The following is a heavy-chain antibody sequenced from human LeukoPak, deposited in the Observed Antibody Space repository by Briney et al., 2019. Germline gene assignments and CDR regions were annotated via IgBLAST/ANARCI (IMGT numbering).Heavy chain of an antibody. CDR1: GYTFTSYY. CDR3: ARTSTDYYYYMDV. Sequence: ASVKVSCKASGYTFTSYYMHWVRQAPGQGLEWMGIINPSGGSTSYAQKFQGRVTMTRDMSTSTAYMELSSLRSEDTAVYYCARTSTDYYYYMDVWGKGTTVTVSS. J-gene: IGHJ6*03. CDR2: INPSGGST. V-gene: IGHV1-46*01.